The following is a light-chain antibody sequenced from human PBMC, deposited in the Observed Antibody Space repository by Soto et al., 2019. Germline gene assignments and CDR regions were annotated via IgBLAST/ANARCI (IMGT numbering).Light chain of an antibody. J-gene: IGKJ5*01. V-gene: IGKV3-15*01. CDR2: GAT. Sequence: EIVMTQSPATLSVSPGERASLSCRASQSVSSSYLAWYQQKPGQAPRLLIYGATTRATGIPARFSGSGSGTEFTLTISSLQSEDFAVYYCQQFHNWPPITFGQGTRLENK. CDR1: QSVSSSY. CDR3: QQFHNWPPIT.